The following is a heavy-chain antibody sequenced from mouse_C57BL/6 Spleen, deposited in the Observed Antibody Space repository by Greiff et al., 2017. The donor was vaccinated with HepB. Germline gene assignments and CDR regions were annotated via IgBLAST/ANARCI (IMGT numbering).Heavy chain of an antibody. Sequence: EVMLVESGGGLVQPKGSLKLSCAASGFSFNTYAMNWVRQAPGKGLEWVARIRSKSNNYATYYADSVKDRFTISRDDSESMLYLQMNNLKTEDTAMYYCVRQGYDLYYYAMDYWGQGTSVTVSS. CDR3: VRQGYDLYYYAMDY. CDR1: GFSFNTYA. CDR2: IRSKSNNYAT. D-gene: IGHD2-4*01. V-gene: IGHV10-1*01. J-gene: IGHJ4*01.